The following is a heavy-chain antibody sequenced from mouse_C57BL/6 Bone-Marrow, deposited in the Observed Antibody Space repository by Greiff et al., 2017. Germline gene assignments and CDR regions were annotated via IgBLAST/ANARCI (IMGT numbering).Heavy chain of an antibody. CDR2: IHPNSGST. CDR1: GYTFTSYW. V-gene: IGHV1-64*01. Sequence: QVQLQQPGAELVKPGASVKLSCKASGYTFTSYWMHWVKQRPGQGLEWIGIIHPNSGSTNYNEKFKSKATLTVDKSSSTAYMQLSSLTSEDSAVYYCARFAYPWYFDVWGTGTTVTVSS. J-gene: IGHJ1*03. CDR3: ARFAYPWYFDV.